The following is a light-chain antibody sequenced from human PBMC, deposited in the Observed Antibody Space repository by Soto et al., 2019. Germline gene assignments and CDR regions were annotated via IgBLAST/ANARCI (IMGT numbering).Light chain of an antibody. Sequence: DIVMTQSPDSLAVSLVESATINFKSNQSVLYSSNNKNYLAWYQQKPGQPPKLLIYWASTRESGVPDRFSGSGSGTDFTLTISSLQAEDVAVYYCQQYYSTPLTFGGGTKVDIK. V-gene: IGKV4-1*01. CDR3: QQYYSTPLT. CDR1: QSVLYSSNNKNY. J-gene: IGKJ4*01. CDR2: WAS.